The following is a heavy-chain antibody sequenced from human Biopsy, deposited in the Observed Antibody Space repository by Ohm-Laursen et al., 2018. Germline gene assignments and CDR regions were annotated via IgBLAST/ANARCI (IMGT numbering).Heavy chain of an antibody. CDR3: ARESDSSGYYYRDY. D-gene: IGHD3-22*01. Sequence: TLSLTCAVYGGSFTGYYWSWIRQPPGKGLEWIGEINHSGSTNYNPSLKSRVTISLDTSKNQLSLKLSSVTAADTAVYYCARESDSSGYYYRDYWCQGTLVTVSS. J-gene: IGHJ4*02. CDR2: INHSGST. CDR1: GGSFTGYY. V-gene: IGHV4-34*01.